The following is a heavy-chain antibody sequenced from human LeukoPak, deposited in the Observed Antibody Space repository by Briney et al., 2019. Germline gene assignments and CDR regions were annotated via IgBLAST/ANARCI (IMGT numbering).Heavy chain of an antibody. Sequence: PSETLSLTCTVSGGSTSSYYWSWIRQPPGKGLEWIGYIYYSGSTNYNPSLKSRVTISVDTSKNQFSLKLSSVTAADTAVYYCARAGRGYCSSTSCYALYYMDVWGKGTTVTVSS. D-gene: IGHD2-2*01. CDR2: IYYSGST. CDR1: GGSTSSYY. CDR3: ARAGRGYCSSTSCYALYYMDV. J-gene: IGHJ6*03. V-gene: IGHV4-59*12.